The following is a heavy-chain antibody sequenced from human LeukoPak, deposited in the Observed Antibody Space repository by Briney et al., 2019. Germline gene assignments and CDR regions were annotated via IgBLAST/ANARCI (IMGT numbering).Heavy chain of an antibody. CDR1: GDSVSSGSYF. D-gene: IGHD3-10*01. CDR2: IYYSGNT. V-gene: IGHV4-61*01. CDR3: ARDFGGATIDN. J-gene: IGHJ4*02. Sequence: PSETLSLTCTVSGDSVSSGSYFWSWIRQPPGKGLEWIAYIYYSGNTNYNPSLKSRVSISVDTSKKQFSLRLSSVTAADTAVYYCARDFGGATIDNWGQGILVTVSS.